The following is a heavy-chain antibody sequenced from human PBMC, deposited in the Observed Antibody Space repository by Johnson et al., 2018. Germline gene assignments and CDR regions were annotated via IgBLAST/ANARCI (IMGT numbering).Heavy chain of an antibody. D-gene: IGHD3-10*01. V-gene: IGHV3-9*01. J-gene: IGHJ6*02. CDR3: AKDISGSGSYLHYYYGMDV. CDR2: ISWNSGSI. CDR1: GFTFDDYA. Sequence: VQLLESGGGLVQPXRSLXLSXAASGFTFDDYAMHWVRQAPGKGLAWVSGISWNSGSIGYADSVKGRFTISRDNAKNSLYLQMNSLRAEDTALYYCAKDISGSGSYLHYYYGMDVWGQGTTVTVSS.